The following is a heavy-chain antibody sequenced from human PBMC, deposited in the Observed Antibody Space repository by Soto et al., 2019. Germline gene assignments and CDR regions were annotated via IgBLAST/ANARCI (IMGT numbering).Heavy chain of an antibody. CDR1: GGSISSGGYY. CDR3: ARRRRYYDSSGYYHGWFDP. V-gene: IGHV4-31*02. Sequence: PSETLSLTCTVSGGSISSGGYYWSWIRQHPGKGLEWIGYIYYSGSTYYNPSLKSRVTISVDTSKNQFSLKLSSVTAADTAVYYCARRRRYYDSSGYYHGWFDPWGQGTLVTVSS. CDR2: IYYSGST. D-gene: IGHD3-22*01. J-gene: IGHJ5*02.